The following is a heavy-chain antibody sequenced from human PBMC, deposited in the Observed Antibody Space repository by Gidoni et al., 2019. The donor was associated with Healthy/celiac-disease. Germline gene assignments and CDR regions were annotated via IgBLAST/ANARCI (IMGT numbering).Heavy chain of an antibody. D-gene: IGHD4-17*01. V-gene: IGHV1-2*02. J-gene: IGHJ3*02. Sequence: QVQLVQSGAEVTKPGASLKVSCKASGYTFTGYYMHWVRQAPGQGLEWMGWINPNSGGTNYAQKFQGRVTMTRDTSISKAYMELSRLRSDDTAVYYCARSLDYGEPFDIWGQGTMVTVSS. CDR3: ARSLDYGEPFDI. CDR1: GYTFTGYY. CDR2: INPNSGGT.